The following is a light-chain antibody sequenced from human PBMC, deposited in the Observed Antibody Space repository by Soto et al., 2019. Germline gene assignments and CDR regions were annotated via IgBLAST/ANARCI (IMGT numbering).Light chain of an antibody. CDR3: AAWDDSLNGHVL. CDR1: SYNIGSNT. J-gene: IGLJ2*01. CDR2: SNN. V-gene: IGLV1-44*01. Sequence: QSVLTQPPSASGTPGQRVTISCSGSSYNIGSNTVNWYQQLPGTAPKLLIYSNNQRPSGVPARFSGSKSGTSASLAISGLQSEDEADYYCAAWDDSLNGHVLFGGGTKLTVL.